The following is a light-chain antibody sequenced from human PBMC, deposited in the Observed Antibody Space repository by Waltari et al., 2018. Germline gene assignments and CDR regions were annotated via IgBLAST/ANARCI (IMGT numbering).Light chain of an antibody. Sequence: QPALTQPPSGSGSPGPSVTTPCPGIRSDVGGYTYVPWYQQPPGKAPKLMIYEVTRRPSGVPDRFSGSKSGNTASLTVSGLQADDEADYYCISYAGSDNLVFGGGTKLTVL. CDR3: ISYAGSDNLV. J-gene: IGLJ2*01. V-gene: IGLV2-8*01. CDR2: EVT. CDR1: RSDVGGYTY.